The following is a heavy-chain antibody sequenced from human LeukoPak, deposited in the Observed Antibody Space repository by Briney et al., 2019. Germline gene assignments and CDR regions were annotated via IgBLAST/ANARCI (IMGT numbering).Heavy chain of an antibody. Sequence: GASVKVSCKASGYTFTGYYMHWVRQAPGQGLEWVGWINPNSGGTNYAQKFQGRVTMTRDTSISTAYMELSRLRSDDTAVYYCARGTWYYDILSDYYYYMDVWGKGTTVTVSS. CDR2: INPNSGGT. CDR3: ARGTWYYDILSDYYYYMDV. V-gene: IGHV1-2*02. J-gene: IGHJ6*03. CDR1: GYTFTGYY. D-gene: IGHD3-9*01.